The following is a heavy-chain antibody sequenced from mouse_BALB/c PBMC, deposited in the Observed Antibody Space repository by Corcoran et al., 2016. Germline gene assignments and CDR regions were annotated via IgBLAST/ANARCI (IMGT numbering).Heavy chain of an antibody. D-gene: IGHD2-4*01. CDR1: GYTFTHYG. CDR3: ARFYYDYRDFDY. CDR2: INTYTGEP. J-gene: IGHJ2*01. V-gene: IGHV9-3-1*01. Sequence: QIQLEQAGPELKKPGATVKSSCKASGYTFTHYGMYWVKQAPGKGLKWMGWINTYTGEPTYADDFKGRFAFSLETSASTAYLQINNLKNEDTATYFCARFYYDYRDFDYWGQGTTLTVSS.